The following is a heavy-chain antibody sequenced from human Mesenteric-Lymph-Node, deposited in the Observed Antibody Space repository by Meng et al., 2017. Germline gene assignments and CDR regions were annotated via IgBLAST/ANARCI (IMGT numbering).Heavy chain of an antibody. CDR3: ARGYYDILTGYYASHWFDP. CDR1: GGSISSSSYY. J-gene: IGHJ5*02. D-gene: IGHD3-9*01. V-gene: IGHV4-39*07. Sequence: SETLSLTCTVSGGSISSSSYYWGWIRQPPGKGLEWIGSIYYSGSTYYNPSLKSRVTISVDTSKNQFSLKLTSVTAADTAVYYCARGYYDILTGYYASHWFDPWGQGTLVTVSS. CDR2: IYYSGST.